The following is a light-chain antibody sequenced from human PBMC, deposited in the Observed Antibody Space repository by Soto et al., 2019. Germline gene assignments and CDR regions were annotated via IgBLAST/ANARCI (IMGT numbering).Light chain of an antibody. Sequence: QSALTQPASVSGSPGQSITISCTGSSSDVGGYTFVSWYQHHPGKAPKVMIYEATKRPSGFSHRFSGSKSGNTASLTISGLQAEDEGEYYCCSYAGSMTWVFGGGTKLTV. J-gene: IGLJ3*02. CDR3: CSYAGSMTWV. CDR1: SSDVGGYTF. CDR2: EAT. V-gene: IGLV2-23*01.